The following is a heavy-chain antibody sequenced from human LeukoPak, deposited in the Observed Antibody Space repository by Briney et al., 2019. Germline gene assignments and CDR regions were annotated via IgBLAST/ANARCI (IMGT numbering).Heavy chain of an antibody. J-gene: IGHJ6*02. D-gene: IGHD4-17*01. CDR2: IKQDGSEK. V-gene: IGHV3-7*01. CDR1: GFTFSSYW. Sequence: GGSLRLSCAASGFTFSSYWMSWVRQAPGKGLEWVANIKQDGSEKYYVDSVKGRFTISRDNAKTSLYLQMNSLSAEDTAVYYCARESYGDYVHYYYGMDVWGQGPTVTVSS. CDR3: ARESYGDYVHYYYGMDV.